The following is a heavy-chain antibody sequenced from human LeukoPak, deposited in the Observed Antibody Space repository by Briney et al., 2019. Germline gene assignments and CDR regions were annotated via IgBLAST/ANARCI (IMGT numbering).Heavy chain of an antibody. J-gene: IGHJ6*03. CDR1: GGSISSSSYY. D-gene: IGHD5-12*01. CDR3: AREHSGYDFPGRDYYYMDV. CDR2: IYYSGST. V-gene: IGHV4-39*02. Sequence: PSETPSLTCTVSGGSISSSSYYWGWIRQPPGKGLKWIGSIYYSGSTYYNPSLKSRVTISVDTSKNQFSLKLSSVTAADTAVYYCAREHSGYDFPGRDYYYMDVWGKGTTVTVSS.